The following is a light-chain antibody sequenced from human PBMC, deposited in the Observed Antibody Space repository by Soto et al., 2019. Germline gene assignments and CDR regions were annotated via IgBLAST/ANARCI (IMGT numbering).Light chain of an antibody. CDR1: QSVNSN. V-gene: IGKV3-15*01. CDR3: QQYDKWPPT. Sequence: EIVMTQSPATLSVSPGERATLSCRASQSVNSNLAWYQQKPGQAPSLLIYGASTRATGIPARFSGSGSGTDFTLTISSLEPEDFAVYFCQQYDKWPPTFGQGTKVDIK. J-gene: IGKJ1*01. CDR2: GAS.